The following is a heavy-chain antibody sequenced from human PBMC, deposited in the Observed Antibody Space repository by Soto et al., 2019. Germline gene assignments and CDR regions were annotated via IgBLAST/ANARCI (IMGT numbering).Heavy chain of an antibody. CDR2: ISGSGGST. D-gene: IGHD3-3*01. CDR3: AKDHPRYDFWSGYSPFPNPLFDY. V-gene: IGHV3-23*01. CDR1: GFTFSSYA. Sequence: GGSLRLSCAASGFTFSSYAMSWVRQAPGKGLEWVSAISGSGGSTYYADSVKGRFTISRDNSKNTLYLQMNSLRAEDTAVYYCAKDHPRYDFWSGYSPFPNPLFDYWGQGTLVTVSS. J-gene: IGHJ4*02.